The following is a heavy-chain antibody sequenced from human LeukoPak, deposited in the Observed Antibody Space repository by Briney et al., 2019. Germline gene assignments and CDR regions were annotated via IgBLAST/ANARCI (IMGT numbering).Heavy chain of an antibody. CDR3: ARAWAGLQYQLLYPLRAARRALDY. Sequence: PGGSLRLSCAASGFTFSSYSMNWVRQAPGKGLEWVSSISSSSSYIYYADSVKGRFTISRDNAKNSLYLQMNSLRAEDTAVYYCARAWAGLQYQLLYPLRAARRALDYWGQGTLVTVSS. J-gene: IGHJ4*02. V-gene: IGHV3-21*01. D-gene: IGHD2-2*02. CDR2: ISSSSSYI. CDR1: GFTFSSYS.